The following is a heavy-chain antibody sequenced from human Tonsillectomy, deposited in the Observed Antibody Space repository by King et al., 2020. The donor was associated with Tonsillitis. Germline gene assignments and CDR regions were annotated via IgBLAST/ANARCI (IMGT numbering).Heavy chain of an antibody. J-gene: IGHJ4*02. Sequence: ITLKESGPTLVKPTQTLTLTCTFSGFSLNTSGVGVGWIRQPPGKALEWLALIYWDDDKRYSPSLKSRLTITKDTSKTQVVLTMTNLDPVDTATYYCAHIRGLTTVPTFRYWGQGTLVTVSS. CDR3: AHIRGLTTVPTFRY. D-gene: IGHD4-17*01. CDR2: IYWDDDK. CDR1: GFSLNTSGVG. V-gene: IGHV2-5*02.